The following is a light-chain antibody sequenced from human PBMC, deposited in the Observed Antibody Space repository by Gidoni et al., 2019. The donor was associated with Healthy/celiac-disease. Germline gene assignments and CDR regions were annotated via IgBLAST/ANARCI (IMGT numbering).Light chain of an antibody. CDR2: YDS. CDR3: QVWDSSSDHPYV. CDR1: NIGSKS. J-gene: IGLJ1*01. V-gene: IGLV3-21*04. Sequence: SYVLTQPPPASVAPGKTARITCGGNNIGSKSVHWYQQKPGQAPVLVIYYDSDRPSGIPERFSGSNSGNTATLTISRVEAGDEADYYCQVWDSSSDHPYVFGTGTKVTVL.